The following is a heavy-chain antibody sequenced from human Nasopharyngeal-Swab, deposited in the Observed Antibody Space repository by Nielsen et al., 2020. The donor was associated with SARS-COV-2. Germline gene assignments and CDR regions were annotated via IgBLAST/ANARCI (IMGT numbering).Heavy chain of an antibody. CDR3: AKSIDPMGYGLDV. V-gene: IGHV3-23*03. CDR1: GFSFSSYA. CDR2: IYSGGSST. Sequence: GGSLRLSCAASGFSFSSYAMNWVRQAPGKGLEWVAIIYSGGSSTYFADSVKGRFTISRDDSSNTLYLQMSSPRAEDTAVYYCAKSIDPMGYGLDVWGLGTTVTVSS. J-gene: IGHJ6*02. D-gene: IGHD3-10*01.